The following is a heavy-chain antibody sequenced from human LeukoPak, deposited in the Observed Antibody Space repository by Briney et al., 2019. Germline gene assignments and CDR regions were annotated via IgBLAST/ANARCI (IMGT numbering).Heavy chain of an antibody. J-gene: IGHJ6*03. V-gene: IGHV1-69*01. CDR2: IIPIFGTA. D-gene: IGHD3-22*01. CDR3: ARSITMIVVDNYYYYYMDV. CDR1: GGTFSSYA. Sequence: SVKVSCKASGGTFSSYAISWVRQAPGQGLEWMGGIIPIFGTANYAQKFQGRVTFTADESTSTAYMELSSLRSEDTAVYYCARSITMIVVDNYYYYYMDVWGKGTTVTVSS.